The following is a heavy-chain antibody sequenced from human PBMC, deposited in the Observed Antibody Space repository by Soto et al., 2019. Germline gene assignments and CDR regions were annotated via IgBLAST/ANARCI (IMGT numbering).Heavy chain of an antibody. V-gene: IGHV4-34*01. Sequence: SETLSLTCAVYGGSFSGYYWSWIRQPPGKGLEWIGEINHSGSTNYNPSLKSRVTISVDTSKNQFSLKLSSVTAADTAVYYCASGRSWLGIHGNFDYWGQGTLVTV. CDR3: ASGRSWLGIHGNFDY. D-gene: IGHD6-19*01. CDR2: INHSGST. J-gene: IGHJ4*02. CDR1: GGSFSGYY.